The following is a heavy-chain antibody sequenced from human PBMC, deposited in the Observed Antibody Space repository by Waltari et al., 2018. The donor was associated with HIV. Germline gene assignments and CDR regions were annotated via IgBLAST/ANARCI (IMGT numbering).Heavy chain of an antibody. CDR1: GFTFSSYW. CDR3: AREGETWELMFDY. Sequence: EVQLVESGGGLVQPGGSLRLSCAASGFTFSSYWMSWVRQAPRKGLEWVANIKQDGSGKYYVGSVKGRVTISRDNAKNSLYLQMNSLRAEDTAVYYCAREGETWELMFDYWGQGTLVTVSS. J-gene: IGHJ4*02. D-gene: IGHD1-26*01. CDR2: IKQDGSGK. V-gene: IGHV3-7*01.